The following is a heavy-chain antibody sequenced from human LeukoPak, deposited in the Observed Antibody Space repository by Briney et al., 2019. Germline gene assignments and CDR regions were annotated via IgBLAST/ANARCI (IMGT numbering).Heavy chain of an antibody. D-gene: IGHD2-15*01. V-gene: IGHV4-34*01. CDR1: GGSFSGDY. Sequence: SETLSLTCAVYGGSFSGDYWSWIRQPPGKGLEWIGEINHSGSTNYNPSLKSRVTISVDTSKNQFSLKLSSVTAADTAVYYCARVGCSGGSCYSGFDYWGQGTLVTVSS. CDR2: INHSGST. CDR3: ARVGCSGGSCYSGFDY. J-gene: IGHJ4*02.